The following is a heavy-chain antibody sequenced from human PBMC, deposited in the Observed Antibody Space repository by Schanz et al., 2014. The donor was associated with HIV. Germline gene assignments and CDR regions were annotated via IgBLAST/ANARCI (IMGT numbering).Heavy chain of an antibody. J-gene: IGHJ6*02. D-gene: IGHD1-1*01. V-gene: IGHV4-59*11. CDR3: ARENHQPTGTHEVGKPQYRSGLDV. CDR2: ISYSGTI. CDR1: GDSIRNHS. Sequence: QVQLQESGPGLVKPSETLSLTCNVSGDSIRNHSWTWIRQPPGKGLEWIGDISYSGTINYNPSLESRVILSLATSKNQFSLKMTSVTAADTAVYYCARENHQPTGTHEVGKPQYRSGLDVWGQGTTVTVSS.